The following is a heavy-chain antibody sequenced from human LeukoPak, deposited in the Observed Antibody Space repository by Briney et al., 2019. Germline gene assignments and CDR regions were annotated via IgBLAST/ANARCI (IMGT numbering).Heavy chain of an antibody. CDR1: GFTFKLYW. D-gene: IGHD2-15*01. CDR3: VRGGPSTWS. Sequence: GGSLRLSCAASGFTFKLYWMHWVRQVPGKGPVWVARINDDGSDTVYADSVKGRFTISRDDAKNMLFLQMNSLRGEDTAVYHCVRGGPSTWSWGQGTLVTVSS. CDR2: INDDGSDT. J-gene: IGHJ5*02. V-gene: IGHV3-74*01.